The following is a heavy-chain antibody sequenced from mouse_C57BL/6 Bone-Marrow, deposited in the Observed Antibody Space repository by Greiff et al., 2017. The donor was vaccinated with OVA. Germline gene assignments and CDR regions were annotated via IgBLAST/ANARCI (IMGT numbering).Heavy chain of an antibody. V-gene: IGHV2-9-1*01. CDR2: IWTGGGT. J-gene: IGHJ3*01. D-gene: IGHD1-1*01. CDR1: GFSLTSYA. Sequence: QVQLQQSGPGLVAPSQSLSISCTVSGFSLTSYAISWVRQPPGKGLEWLGVIWTGGGTTYNSALKSRLSISKDNSKSQVFLKMNSLQTDDTARYYCARNRGSSWFAYWGQGTLVTVSA. CDR3: ARNRGSSWFAY.